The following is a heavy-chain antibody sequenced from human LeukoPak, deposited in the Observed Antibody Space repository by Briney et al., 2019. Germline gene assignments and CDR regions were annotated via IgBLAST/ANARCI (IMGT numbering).Heavy chain of an antibody. CDR1: GFTFRNSW. J-gene: IGHJ4*02. Sequence: GASLRLSCAASGFTFRNSWMTWVRQAPGKGLEWVANIRPDGGQEQYADSLEGRITISRDNVRNSLFLQLNSLRTEDTAVYFCATSSDWAFDHWGQGTLVTVSS. CDR2: IRPDGGQE. V-gene: IGHV3-7*01. D-gene: IGHD6-19*01. CDR3: ATSSDWAFDH.